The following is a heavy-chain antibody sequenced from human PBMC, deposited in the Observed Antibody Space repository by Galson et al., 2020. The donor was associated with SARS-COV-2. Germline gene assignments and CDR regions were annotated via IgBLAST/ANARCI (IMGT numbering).Heavy chain of an antibody. CDR2: ISSSSTTI. D-gene: IGHD3-10*01. CDR1: GFTFSTYT. J-gene: IGHJ4*02. Sequence: GGSLRLSCAASGFTFSTYTMNWVRQAPGTGLEWVSYISSSSTTIYYADSVKGRFTVSRDNAKNSLYLQMNSLRAEDTAVYYFARGSTWFGESSVDYWGQGTLVTVSS. CDR3: ARGSTWFGESSVDY. V-gene: IGHV3-48*04.